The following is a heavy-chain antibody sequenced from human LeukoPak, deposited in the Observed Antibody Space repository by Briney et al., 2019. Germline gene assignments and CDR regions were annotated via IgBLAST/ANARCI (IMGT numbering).Heavy chain of an antibody. CDR2: IYPGDSDT. D-gene: IGHD1/OR15-1a*01. Sequence: GESLKISCKGSGYSFTSYWIGWVRQMPGKGLEWMGIIYPGDSDTRYSPSFQGQVTISADKSISTAYLQWSSLKASDTAMYYCARLHSRGELEQYYFDYWGQGTLVTVSS. CDR3: ARLHSRGELEQYYFDY. J-gene: IGHJ4*02. V-gene: IGHV5-51*01. CDR1: GYSFTSYW.